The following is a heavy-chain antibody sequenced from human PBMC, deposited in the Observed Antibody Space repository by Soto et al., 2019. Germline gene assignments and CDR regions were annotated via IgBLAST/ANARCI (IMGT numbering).Heavy chain of an antibody. Sequence: GGSLRLSCAASGFTFSYYSMTWVRQSPGRGLEWVSAISGSGGTTYYSDSVKGRFTISRDNSKNTVYLQMNDLRVEDAAEYFCAKDSWAIFGVPAGEYYAMDVWGQGTTVTVSS. CDR3: AKDSWAIFGVPAGEYYAMDV. V-gene: IGHV3-23*01. CDR2: ISGSGGTT. CDR1: GFTFSYYS. D-gene: IGHD3-3*01. J-gene: IGHJ6*02.